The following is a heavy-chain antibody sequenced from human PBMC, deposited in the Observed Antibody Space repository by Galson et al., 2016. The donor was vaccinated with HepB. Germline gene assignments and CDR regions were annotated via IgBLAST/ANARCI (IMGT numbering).Heavy chain of an antibody. J-gene: IGHJ4*02. CDR1: GYIFTNFA. CDR2: VNAGTGKT. Sequence: SVKVSCKASGYIFTNFALHWVRQAPGQGLEWMGWVNAGTGKTEYSQRFQGRVTITRDTSATTAYMQLSSLRSEDAAVYFCARGLGSSSWNFDYWGRGTLVTVSS. CDR3: ARGLGSSSWNFDY. D-gene: IGHD6-13*01. V-gene: IGHV1-3*01.